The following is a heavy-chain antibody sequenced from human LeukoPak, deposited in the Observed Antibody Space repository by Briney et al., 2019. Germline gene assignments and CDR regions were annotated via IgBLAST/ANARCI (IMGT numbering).Heavy chain of an antibody. Sequence: GGSLRLSCAVSGFTMRDNDMTWVRQAPGKGLEWVSLIYSSGGTSYADSVKGRFTISKDNSKNTPYLHMNSLRAEDTAVYYCAKRPLSSCNWGLGTLVTVSS. CDR2: IYSSGGT. V-gene: IGHV3-66*01. CDR3: AKRPLSSCN. J-gene: IGHJ4*01. D-gene: IGHD5/OR15-5a*01. CDR1: GFTMRDND.